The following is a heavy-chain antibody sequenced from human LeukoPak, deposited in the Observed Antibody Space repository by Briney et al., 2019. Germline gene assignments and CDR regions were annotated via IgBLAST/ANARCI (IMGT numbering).Heavy chain of an antibody. Sequence: PGGSLRLSCAASGFIFSSYGMHWVRQAPGKGLEWVAFIRYDGTSKFYADSVKGRFTISRDTSKNTLFLQMNSLRAEDTAVYYCAKASRPWTGYYESDYWGQGTLVTVSS. CDR3: AKASRPWTGYYESDY. CDR2: IRYDGTSK. D-gene: IGHD3/OR15-3a*01. V-gene: IGHV3-30*02. J-gene: IGHJ4*02. CDR1: GFIFSSYG.